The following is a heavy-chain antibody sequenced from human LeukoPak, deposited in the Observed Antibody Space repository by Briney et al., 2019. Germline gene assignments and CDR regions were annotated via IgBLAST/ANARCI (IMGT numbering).Heavy chain of an antibody. Sequence: QPGGSLRLSCAASGFTFSSYSMNWVRQAPGKGLKWVSYISSSSGTIYYSDSVKGRFTISRDNAKNSLYLRMNSLRDEDTAVYYCAKEGGSSSWYRGGYYYYGMDVWGQGTTVTVSS. J-gene: IGHJ6*02. V-gene: IGHV3-48*02. CDR3: AKEGGSSSWYRGGYYYYGMDV. CDR1: GFTFSSYS. D-gene: IGHD6-13*01. CDR2: ISSSSGTI.